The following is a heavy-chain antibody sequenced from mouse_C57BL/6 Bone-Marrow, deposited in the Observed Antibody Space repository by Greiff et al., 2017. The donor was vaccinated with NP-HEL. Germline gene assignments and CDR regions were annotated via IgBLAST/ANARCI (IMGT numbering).Heavy chain of an antibody. CDR3: ARGGTGPYFDY. CDR1: GFSLTSYA. Sequence: QVQLKQSGPGLVAPSQSLSIPCTVSGFSLTSYAISWVRQPPGKGLEWLGVIWPGGGTHYNSALKSRLSISKDNSKSQVFLKMNSLQTEDTARYYCARGGTGPYFDYWGQGTTLTVSS. J-gene: IGHJ2*01. D-gene: IGHD3-3*01. CDR2: IWPGGGT. V-gene: IGHV2-9-1*01.